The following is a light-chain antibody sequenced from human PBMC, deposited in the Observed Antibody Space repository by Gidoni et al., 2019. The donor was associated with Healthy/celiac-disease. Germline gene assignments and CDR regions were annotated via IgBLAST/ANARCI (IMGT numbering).Light chain of an antibody. CDR3: QRSYSTPPYT. V-gene: IGKV1-39*01. Sequence: DIQLTQSPSSLSASVGDRVTITFRASQSISSYLNWYQQKPGKAPKPLIYAASSLQSGVPSKISGSGSGTDFTLTISSLQPEDFATYYCQRSYSTPPYTFGQGTKLEIK. CDR2: AAS. CDR1: QSISSY. J-gene: IGKJ2*01.